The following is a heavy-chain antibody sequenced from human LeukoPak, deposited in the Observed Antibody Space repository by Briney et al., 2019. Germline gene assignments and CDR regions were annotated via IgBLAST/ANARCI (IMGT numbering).Heavy chain of an antibody. CDR3: AKGYCSSGTCSRLADY. Sequence: PGGSQRLFCAASGYTFRSYDMSWARQAPGKGLEWVSGVRGDGGATDYADSVKGRFTISRDNSKSTLYLQMNSLRGEDTAVYYCAKGYCSSGTCSRLADYWGQGTLVTVST. CDR2: VRGDGGAT. CDR1: GYTFRSYD. D-gene: IGHD2-15*01. V-gene: IGHV3-23*01. J-gene: IGHJ4*02.